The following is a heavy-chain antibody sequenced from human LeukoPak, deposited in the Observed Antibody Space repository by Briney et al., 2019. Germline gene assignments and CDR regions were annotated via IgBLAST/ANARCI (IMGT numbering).Heavy chain of an antibody. J-gene: IGHJ4*02. D-gene: IGHD3-22*01. Sequence: SETLSLTCTVSGGSISSSSYYWGWLRQPPGKGLEWVGSIYYSGSTYYNPSLKSRVTISVDTSKIQFSLKLSSVTAADTAVYYCARSSYYYDSSGYPSPLDYWGQGTVVTVSS. V-gene: IGHV4-39*07. CDR3: ARSSYYYDSSGYPSPLDY. CDR1: GGSISSSSYY. CDR2: IYYSGST.